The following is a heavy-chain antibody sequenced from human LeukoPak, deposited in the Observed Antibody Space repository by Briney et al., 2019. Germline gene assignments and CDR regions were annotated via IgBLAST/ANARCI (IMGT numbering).Heavy chain of an antibody. D-gene: IGHD2-2*01. CDR3: AGGDCSSTSCFGY. J-gene: IGHJ4*02. CDR1: GGSISSGGYS. V-gene: IGHV4-30-2*01. Sequence: SQTLSLICAVSGGSISSGGYSWSWIRQPPGKGLEWIGYIYHSGSTYYNPSLKSRVTISVDRSKNQFSLKLRSVTAADTAVYYCAGGDCSSTSCFGYWGQGTLVTVSS. CDR2: IYHSGST.